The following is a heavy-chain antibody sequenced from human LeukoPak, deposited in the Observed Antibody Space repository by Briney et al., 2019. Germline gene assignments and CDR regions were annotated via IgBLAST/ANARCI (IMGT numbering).Heavy chain of an antibody. CDR2: INAYNGDT. J-gene: IGHJ4*02. Sequence: ASVKVSCKAPGYTFINYAIHWVRQAPGQRLEWMGWINAYNGDTEYSQKFQGRVTITRDTSASTAYMELSTLRSEDTAVYYCARGSSSDWPLEYWGRGILVTVSS. CDR3: ARGSSSDWPLEY. V-gene: IGHV1-3*01. D-gene: IGHD6-19*01. CDR1: GYTFINYA.